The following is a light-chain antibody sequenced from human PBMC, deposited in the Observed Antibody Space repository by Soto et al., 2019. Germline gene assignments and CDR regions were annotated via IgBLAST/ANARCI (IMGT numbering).Light chain of an antibody. CDR2: AAS. J-gene: IGKJ5*01. CDR3: QESYSTLSIT. Sequence: DIQMTQSPSSLSASVGDRVTITCRASESISRHLNWYQQKPGNAPKLLIYAASRLQNGVPSRFSGNGSGTDFTLTISNLQPGDFATYYCQESYSTLSITFGQGTRLETK. V-gene: IGKV1-39*01. CDR1: ESISRH.